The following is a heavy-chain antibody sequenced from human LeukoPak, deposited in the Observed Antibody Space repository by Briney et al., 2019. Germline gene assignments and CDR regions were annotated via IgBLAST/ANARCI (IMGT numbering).Heavy chain of an antibody. J-gene: IGHJ5*02. Sequence: AGESLKISCKGSGYSFTSYWIGWVRQMPGKGLEWMGIIYPGDSDTRYSPSFQGQVTISADKSISTAYLQWSSLKASDTAMYYCARRYCTGGSCYNGYSWFDPWGQGTLVTVSS. CDR1: GYSFTSYW. CDR2: IYPGDSDT. CDR3: ARRYCTGGSCYNGYSWFDP. V-gene: IGHV5-51*01. D-gene: IGHD2-15*01.